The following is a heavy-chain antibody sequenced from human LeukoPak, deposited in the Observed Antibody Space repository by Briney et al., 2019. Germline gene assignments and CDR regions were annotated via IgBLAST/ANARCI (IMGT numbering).Heavy chain of an antibody. Sequence: SETLSLTCTISGGSISSSSYYWGWIRQPPGKGLEWIGSIYYSGSTYYNPSLKSRVTISVDTSKNQFSLKLSSVTAADTAVYYCARDTGMSSGYYHPFDYWGQGTLVTVSS. CDR3: ARDTGMSSGYYHPFDY. J-gene: IGHJ4*02. V-gene: IGHV4-39*07. CDR2: IYYSGST. D-gene: IGHD3-22*01. CDR1: GGSISSSSYY.